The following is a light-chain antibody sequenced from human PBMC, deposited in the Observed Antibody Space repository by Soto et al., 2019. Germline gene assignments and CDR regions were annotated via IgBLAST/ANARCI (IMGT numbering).Light chain of an antibody. CDR2: AAS. V-gene: IGKV1-39*01. J-gene: IGKJ1*01. CDR3: QQTLSVPRT. CDR1: QNIRTY. Sequence: DIQMTQSPRFLSASVGDSVTITCRASQNIRTYLTWYQQKPGKGPTVLIYAASTLQRGVPSRFSGSTTGTDFTLTITGLQPEDSATYYCQQTLSVPRTFGLGTKVEIK.